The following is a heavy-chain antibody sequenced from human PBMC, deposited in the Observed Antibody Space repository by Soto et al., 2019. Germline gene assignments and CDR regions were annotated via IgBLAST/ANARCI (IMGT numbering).Heavy chain of an antibody. D-gene: IGHD6-13*01. Sequence: EVQLVESGGGLVQPGGSLRLSCAASGFTFCSYPMHWVRQAPGKGLEYVSAISTNGDSTFYANSVKGRFTISRDNYTNTLYLQMGSLRAEDMGVYYCAREGMSRPRWVFDYWGQGTLVTASS. J-gene: IGHJ4*02. V-gene: IGHV3-64*01. CDR1: GFTFCSYP. CDR2: ISTNGDST. CDR3: AREGMSRPRWVFDY.